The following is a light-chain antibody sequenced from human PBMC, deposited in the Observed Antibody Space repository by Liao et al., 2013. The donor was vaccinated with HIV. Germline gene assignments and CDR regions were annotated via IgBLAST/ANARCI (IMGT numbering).Light chain of an antibody. J-gene: IGLJ3*02. Sequence: SYVLTQPPSVSVAPGKTARITCGGNNIGGKTVHWYQQRPGQAPVLVIFYDSDRPSGIPERFSGSNSGNTATLTIIRVEAGDEADYYCQVWDSSSDRGVFGGGTKLTVL. CDR1: NIGGKT. V-gene: IGLV3-21*04. CDR2: YDS. CDR3: QVWDSSSDRGV.